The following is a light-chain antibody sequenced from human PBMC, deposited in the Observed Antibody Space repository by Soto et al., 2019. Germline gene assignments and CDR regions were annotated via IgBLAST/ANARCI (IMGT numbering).Light chain of an antibody. CDR2: GAS. Sequence: IRLKQSPGTLSLSPGERATLSCRASQSVSNNYLAWYQQKPGQAPRLLIYGASNRATGIPDRFSGSGSGTDFTLTISRLEPEDFAVYYCQQYGSSGTFGQGTKVDI. J-gene: IGKJ1*01. CDR1: QSVSNNY. CDR3: QQYGSSGT. V-gene: IGKV3-20*01.